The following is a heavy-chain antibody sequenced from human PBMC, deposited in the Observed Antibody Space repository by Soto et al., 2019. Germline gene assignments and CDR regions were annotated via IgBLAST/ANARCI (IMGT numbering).Heavy chain of an antibody. J-gene: IGHJ4*02. CDR1: GGTFSSHS. D-gene: IGHD4-17*01. CDR2: IVTLFGTA. CDR3: AREVGYGDFSAALLD. V-gene: IGHV1-69*01. Sequence: VPLMQSGAEVKQPGSSVKVSCEASGGTFSSHSINWVRQAPGQGLEWMGGIVTLFGTANYAQNFQGRVTITADQSTSTVYMDLSSLRSDDTAVYYCAREVGYGDFSAALLDWGQGTLVTVSS.